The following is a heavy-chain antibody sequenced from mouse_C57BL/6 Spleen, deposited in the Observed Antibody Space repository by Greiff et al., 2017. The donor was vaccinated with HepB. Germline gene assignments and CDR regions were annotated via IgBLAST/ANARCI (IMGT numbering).Heavy chain of an antibody. CDR1: GYSFTGYY. J-gene: IGHJ1*03. D-gene: IGHD2-14*01. V-gene: IGHV1-42*01. CDR3: AREVHRYFDV. CDR2: INPSTGGT. Sequence: VQLQQSGPELVKPGASVKISCKASGYSFTGYYMNWVKQSPEKSLEWIGEINPSTGGTTYNQKFKAKATLTVDKSSSTAYMQLKSLTSEDSAVYYCAREVHRYFDVWGTGTTVTVSS.